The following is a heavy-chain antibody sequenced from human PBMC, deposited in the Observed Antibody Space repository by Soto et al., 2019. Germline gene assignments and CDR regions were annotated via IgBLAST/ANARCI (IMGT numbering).Heavy chain of an antibody. D-gene: IGHD1-7*01. J-gene: IGHJ4*02. V-gene: IGHV3-7*01. CDR1: GFTCSSYW. CDR2: IKQDGSEK. CDR3: ARWNYVEACFDY. Sequence: PGGSLRLSCAAYGFTCSSYWMSCVRQAPGKGLEWVANIKQDGSEKYYVDSVKGRFTISRDNAKNSLSLQMNSLRAEDTGVYYCARWNYVEACFDYWGQGTSVTVSS.